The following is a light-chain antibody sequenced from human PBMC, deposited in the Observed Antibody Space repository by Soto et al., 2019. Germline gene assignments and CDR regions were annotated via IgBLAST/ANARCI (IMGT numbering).Light chain of an antibody. CDR1: QSVRSN. CDR2: GAS. V-gene: IGKV3-15*01. Sequence: EIVMTQSPATLSVSPGERATLSCRASQSVRSNLAWYQQKPGQAPRVLIYGASTRATNIPARFSGSGSGTDFTLTISSLQSEDFALYYCQQYGSSLITFGQGTRLEIK. CDR3: QQYGSSLIT. J-gene: IGKJ5*01.